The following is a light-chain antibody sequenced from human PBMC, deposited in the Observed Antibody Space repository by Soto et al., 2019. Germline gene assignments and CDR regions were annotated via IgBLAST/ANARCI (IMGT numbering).Light chain of an antibody. CDR1: QSISSK. V-gene: IGKV3-15*01. J-gene: IGKJ5*01. Sequence: ERVMTQSPATVSVSPGERATLSCRASQSISSKVGWYQQKPGQAPRLLIYGASTRATGVPPRFSGSGSGTEFTLTISSLQSEDFAVYYCQQYNIWSSITFGQGTRLEIK. CDR3: QQYNIWSSIT. CDR2: GAS.